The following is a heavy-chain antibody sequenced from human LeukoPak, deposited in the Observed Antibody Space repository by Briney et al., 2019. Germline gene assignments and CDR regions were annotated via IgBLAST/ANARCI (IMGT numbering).Heavy chain of an antibody. D-gene: IGHD3-22*01. CDR3: ARVRRQTYYYDRDNWFDP. CDR1: GGTFSSYA. J-gene: IGHJ5*02. V-gene: IGHV1-69*04. Sequence: GASVKVSCKASGGTFSSYAISWVRQAPGQGLEWMGRIIPILGIANYAQKFQGRVTITADKPTSTAYMELSSPRSEDTAVYYCARVRRQTYYYDRDNWFDPWGQGTLVTVSS. CDR2: IIPILGIA.